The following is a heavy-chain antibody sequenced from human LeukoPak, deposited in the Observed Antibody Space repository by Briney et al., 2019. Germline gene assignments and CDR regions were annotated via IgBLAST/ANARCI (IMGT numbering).Heavy chain of an antibody. D-gene: IGHD4-17*01. V-gene: IGHV4-4*07. CDR2: IYTSGST. CDR3: ARLSTVTTSFDY. J-gene: IGHJ4*02. CDR1: GGSISSYY. Sequence: SETLSLTCTVSGGSISSYYWSWIRQPAGEGLEWIGRIYTSGSTNYNPSLKSRVTMSVDTSKNQFSLKLSSVTAADTAVYYCARLSTVTTSFDYWGQGTLVTVSS.